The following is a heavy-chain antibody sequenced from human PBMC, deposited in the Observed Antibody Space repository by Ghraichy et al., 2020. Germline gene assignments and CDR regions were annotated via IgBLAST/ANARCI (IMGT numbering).Heavy chain of an antibody. CDR2: INHSGST. D-gene: IGHD3-10*01. CDR3: ARAGRRGSMVRGDMGY. V-gene: IGHV4-34*01. Sequence: SETLSLTCAVYGGSFSGYYWSWIRQPPGKGLEWIGEINHSGSTNYNPSLKSRVTISVDTSKNQFSLKLSSVTAADTAVYYCARAGRRGSMVRGDMGYWGQGTLVTVSS. CDR1: GGSFSGYY. J-gene: IGHJ4*02.